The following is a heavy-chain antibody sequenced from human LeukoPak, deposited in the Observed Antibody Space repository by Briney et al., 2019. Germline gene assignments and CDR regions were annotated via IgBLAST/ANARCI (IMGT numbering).Heavy chain of an antibody. Sequence: PGGSLRLSCAASGFTFTNAWMSWVRQAPGKGLEWIGRIKSKTDGETTNYAEPVRGRFTISRDDSKSAVYLQMNSLKIEDTAVYYCTTDLGTYYHGSRRLIPIDYWGQGTLVTVSS. V-gene: IGHV3-15*01. CDR2: IKSKTDGETT. CDR1: GFTFTNAW. CDR3: TTDLGTYYHGSRRLIPIDY. J-gene: IGHJ4*02. D-gene: IGHD3-10*01.